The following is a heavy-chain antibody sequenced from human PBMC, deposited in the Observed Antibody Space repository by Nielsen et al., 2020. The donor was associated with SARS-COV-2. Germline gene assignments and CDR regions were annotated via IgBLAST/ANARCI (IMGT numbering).Heavy chain of an antibody. CDR3: AKEAYYDFWSGYMGIDY. Sequence: GGSLRLSCAASGFTFSNYAMSWVRQAPGKGLEWVSAIAGSGANTYYADSVKGRFTISRDNSKNTLYLQMNSLRAEDTAVYYCAKEAYYDFWSGYMGIDYWGQGTLVTVSS. V-gene: IGHV3-23*01. J-gene: IGHJ4*02. CDR1: GFTFSNYA. D-gene: IGHD3-3*01. CDR2: IAGSGANT.